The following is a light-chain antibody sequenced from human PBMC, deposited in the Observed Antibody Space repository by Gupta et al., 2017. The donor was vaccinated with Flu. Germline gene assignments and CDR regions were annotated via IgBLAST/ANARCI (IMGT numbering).Light chain of an antibody. V-gene: IGKV1-39*01. Sequence: DIQMTQSPSSLSASVGDRVTITCRASQSVSNFLNWYQQKPGKAPKLLIYAASTLQGGVPSRFSGSGSGTDFTLTINSLQPEDFATYYCQQCYSTPQTFGRGTTVEIK. CDR3: QQCYSTPQT. CDR1: QSVSNF. J-gene: IGKJ4*02. CDR2: AAS.